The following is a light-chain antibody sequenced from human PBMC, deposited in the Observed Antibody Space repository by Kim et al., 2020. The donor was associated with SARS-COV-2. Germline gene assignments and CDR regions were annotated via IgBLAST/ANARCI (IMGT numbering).Light chain of an antibody. CDR2: EDV. Sequence: KWVTISGDGRGGNIASNNVLGYQHRPGSVPIAVVYEDVRRHAGVPDRFAGSIDRSSNSVSLTISGLKPEEEADYCCQSYDTSHSWVFGGGTQLTVL. V-gene: IGLV6-57*02. CDR1: GGNIASNN. CDR3: QSYDTSHSWV. J-gene: IGLJ3*02.